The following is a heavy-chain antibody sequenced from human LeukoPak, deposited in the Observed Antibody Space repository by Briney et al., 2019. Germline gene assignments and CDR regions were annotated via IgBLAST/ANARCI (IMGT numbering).Heavy chain of an antibody. CDR1: GFSFSIYS. D-gene: IGHD6-19*01. CDR3: ARDGIAVAGWFDP. CDR2: ISSSSSYI. Sequence: GGSLRLSCAASGFSFSIYSMNWVRQAPGKGLEWVSSISSSSSYIYYADSVKGRFTISRDNAKNSLYLQMNSLRAEDTAVYYCARDGIAVAGWFDPWGQGTLVTVSS. V-gene: IGHV3-21*01. J-gene: IGHJ5*02.